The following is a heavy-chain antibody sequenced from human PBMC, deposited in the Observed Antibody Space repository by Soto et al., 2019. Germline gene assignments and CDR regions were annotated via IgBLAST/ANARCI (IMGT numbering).Heavy chain of an antibody. D-gene: IGHD3-10*01. CDR1: GFVVSSYY. J-gene: IGHJ3*01. V-gene: IGHV3-53*01. CDR2: MYSGGST. Sequence: XGSLRLSCAGSGFVVSSYYMSWGRKAPGKGLEWNSVMYSGGSTYYADSVKGRLTMSSDNAENTLYPQLNSLRAEDTAVYAWSKSGGDSWFADGFDVWGQGTMVTVSS. CDR3: SKSGGDSWFADGFDV.